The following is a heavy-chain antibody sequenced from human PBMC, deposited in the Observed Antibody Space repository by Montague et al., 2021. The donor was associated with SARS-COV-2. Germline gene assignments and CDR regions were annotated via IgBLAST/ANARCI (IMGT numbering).Heavy chain of an antibody. CDR3: ARSYYDILTAYYTPFDY. J-gene: IGHJ4*02. CDR1: GFSLSTSGMR. CDR2: IDWDDDK. V-gene: IGHV2-70*04. Sequence: PALVKPTQTLTLTCTFSGFSLSTSGMRASWIRQPPGEALEWLARIDWDDDKFYSTSLKTRLTISKDTSKNQVVLTMTDMDPVDTAMYYCARSYYDILTAYYTPFDYWGQGTLVTVSS. D-gene: IGHD3-9*01.